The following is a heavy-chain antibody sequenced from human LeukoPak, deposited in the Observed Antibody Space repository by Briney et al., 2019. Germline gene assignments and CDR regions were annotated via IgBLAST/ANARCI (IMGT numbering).Heavy chain of an antibody. D-gene: IGHD3-22*01. V-gene: IGHV3-53*01. CDR1: GFTVSSNY. Sequence: PGGSLRLSCAASGFTVSSNYMSWVRQAPGKGLEWASVIYSGGSTYYADSVKGRFTISRDNSKNTLYLQMNSLRAEDTAVYYCARDGQRDSSGSHGTWGQGTLVTVSS. CDR3: ARDGQRDSSGSHGT. CDR2: IYSGGST. J-gene: IGHJ4*02.